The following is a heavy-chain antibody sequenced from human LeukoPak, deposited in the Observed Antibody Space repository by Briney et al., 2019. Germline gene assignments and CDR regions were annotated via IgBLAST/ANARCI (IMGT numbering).Heavy chain of an antibody. CDR3: ARHEVAMADTAY. J-gene: IGHJ4*02. CDR2: IYHSGST. V-gene: IGHV4-39*01. CDR1: GGSISRSHYY. Sequence: PSETLSLTCTVSGGSISRSHYYWGWIRQPPGKGLEWIGSIYHSGSTYYNPFLKSRVTIAVDTSKNQFSLKLSSVTAADTAVYYCARHEVAMADTAYWGQGILVTVSS. D-gene: IGHD6-19*01.